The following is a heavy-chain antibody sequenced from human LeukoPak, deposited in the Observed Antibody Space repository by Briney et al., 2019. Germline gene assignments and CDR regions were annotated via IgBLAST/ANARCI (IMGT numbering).Heavy chain of an antibody. V-gene: IGHV3-23*01. J-gene: IGHJ6*03. D-gene: IGHD3-10*01. CDR3: ARGGTNYYYMDV. CDR1: GFTFNSYA. Sequence: GGSLRLSCAASGFTFNSYAMSWVRQAPGKGLEWVSAISGSGDRTFYADSVKGRLTISRDKSKNTLYLQLNTVRAEDTALYYCARGGTNYYYMDVWGNGTTVTVSS. CDR2: ISGSGDRT.